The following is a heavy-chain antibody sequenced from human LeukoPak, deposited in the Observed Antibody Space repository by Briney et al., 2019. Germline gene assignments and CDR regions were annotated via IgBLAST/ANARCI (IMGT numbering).Heavy chain of an antibody. J-gene: IGHJ4*02. Sequence: QPGGSLRLSCAASGFTFSNYRMSWVRQAPGKGLEWVANIKPDGSEKYYVDSVKGRFTISRDNAKNSLYLQMNSLRAEDTAVYYCARDSNSGWQGPVFDYWGQGTLVTVSS. CDR3: ARDSNSGWQGPVFDY. CDR2: IKPDGSEK. D-gene: IGHD6-19*01. CDR1: GFTFSNYR. V-gene: IGHV3-7*01.